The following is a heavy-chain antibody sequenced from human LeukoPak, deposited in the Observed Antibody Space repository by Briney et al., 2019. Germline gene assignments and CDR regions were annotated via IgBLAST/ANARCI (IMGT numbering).Heavy chain of an antibody. CDR1: GFTFSRYW. Sequence: SGGSLRLSCAASGFTFSRYWMHWVRQAPGKGLVWVSRINSDGSSTSYADSVKGRFTISRDNAKNTLYLQMNSLRAEDTAVYYCARDRDTAMGWGLFDYWGQGTLVTVSS. V-gene: IGHV3-74*01. J-gene: IGHJ4*02. CDR2: INSDGSST. CDR3: ARDRDTAMGWGLFDY. D-gene: IGHD5-18*01.